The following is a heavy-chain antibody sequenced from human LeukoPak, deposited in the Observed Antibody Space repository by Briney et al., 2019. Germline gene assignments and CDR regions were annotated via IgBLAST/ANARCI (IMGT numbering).Heavy chain of an antibody. J-gene: IGHJ4*02. CDR3: ARGQRGSYSPYFDY. CDR1: GYSFTDYW. CDR2: IYAGDSDT. Sequence: GESLKISCEASGYSFTDYWIGWVRQMPGKGLEWMGIIYAGDSDTRYSPSFQGQVTVSVDKSISAAYLQWSSLKASDTAMYYCARGQRGSYSPYFDYWGQGTLVTVSS. D-gene: IGHD3-16*01. V-gene: IGHV5-51*01.